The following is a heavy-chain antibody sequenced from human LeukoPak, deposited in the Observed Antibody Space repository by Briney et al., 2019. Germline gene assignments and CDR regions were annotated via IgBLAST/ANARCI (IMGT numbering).Heavy chain of an antibody. D-gene: IGHD1-26*01. CDR2: INPNSGGT. CDR3: ARDSGSGSNDY. CDR1: GYTFTGYY. V-gene: IGHV1-2*06. J-gene: IGHJ4*02. Sequence: ASVKVSCKASGYTFTGYYMHWVRQAPGQGLGWMGRINPNSGGTNYAQKFQGRVTMTRDTSISTAYMELSRLRSDDTAVYYCARDSGSGSNDYWGQGTLVTVSS.